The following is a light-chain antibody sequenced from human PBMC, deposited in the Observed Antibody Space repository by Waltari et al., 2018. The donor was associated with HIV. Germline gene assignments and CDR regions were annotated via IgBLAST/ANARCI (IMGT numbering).Light chain of an antibody. Sequence: SYVLTQPPSVSVAPGQPARITCGGNNIGRKTVHWYQQKPRQAPVLVVFNGGDRPSGIPQRLSGSSSENTATLTISRVEVGDEADYYCQVWDSSSDHPGVFGSGTKVTVL. J-gene: IGLJ1*01. CDR2: NGG. V-gene: IGLV3-21*02. CDR3: QVWDSSSDHPGV. CDR1: NIGRKT.